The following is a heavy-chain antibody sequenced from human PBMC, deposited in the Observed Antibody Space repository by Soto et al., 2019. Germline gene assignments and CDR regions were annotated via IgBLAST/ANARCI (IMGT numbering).Heavy chain of an antibody. V-gene: IGHV4-34*01. CDR2: INHSGST. J-gene: IGHJ4*02. CDR1: GGSFSGYY. D-gene: IGHD6-19*01. CDR3: ARGEVTAVAGTYFDY. Sequence: SETLSLTCAVYGGSFSGYYWSWIRQPPGKGLEWIGEINHSGSTNYNPSLKSRVTISVDTSKNQFSLKLSSVTAADTAVYYCARGEVTAVAGTYFDYWGQGTLVTVSS.